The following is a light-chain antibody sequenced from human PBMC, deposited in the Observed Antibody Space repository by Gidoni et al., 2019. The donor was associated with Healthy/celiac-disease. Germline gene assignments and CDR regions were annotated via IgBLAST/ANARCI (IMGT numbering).Light chain of an antibody. CDR1: QSVSSSY. J-gene: IGKJ5*01. CDR2: GAS. CDR3: QQYGSSPPIT. Sequence: EIVLTQYPGTLSLSPGERATLSCRASQSVSSSYLAWYQQKPGQAPRPLIYGASSRATGIPDRFSGSGSGTDFTLTISRLEPEDFAVYYCQQYGSSPPITFGQGTRLEIK. V-gene: IGKV3-20*01.